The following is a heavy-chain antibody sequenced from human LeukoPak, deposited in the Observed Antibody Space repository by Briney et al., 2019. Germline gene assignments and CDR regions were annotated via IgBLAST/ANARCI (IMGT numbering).Heavy chain of an antibody. CDR3: ARDSSGWYHWFDP. D-gene: IGHD6-19*01. CDR1: GFTFMSYE. Sequence: GGSLRLSCAASGFTFMSYEMNWVRQAPGKGLEWISYISSSGSTIYYVDSVKGRFTISRDNAKNSLYLQMNSLRAKDTAVYYCARDSSGWYHWFDPWGQGTLVTVSS. J-gene: IGHJ5*02. CDR2: ISSSGSTI. V-gene: IGHV3-48*03.